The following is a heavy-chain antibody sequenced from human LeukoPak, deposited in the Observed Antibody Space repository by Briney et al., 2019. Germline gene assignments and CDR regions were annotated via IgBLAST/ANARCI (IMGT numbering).Heavy chain of an antibody. CDR3: ARGPDYFDY. CDR1: GFTFSDHY. Sequence: PGGSLRLSCAASGFTFSDHYMDWVRQAPGKGLEWVGRTRNKANSYTTEYAASVKGRFTISRDGSKNSLYLQMNSLKTEDTAVYYCARGPDYFDYWGQGTLVTVSS. V-gene: IGHV3-72*01. J-gene: IGHJ4*02. CDR2: TRNKANSYTT.